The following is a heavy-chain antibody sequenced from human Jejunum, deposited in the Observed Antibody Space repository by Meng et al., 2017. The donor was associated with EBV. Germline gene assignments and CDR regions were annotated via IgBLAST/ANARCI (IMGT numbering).Heavy chain of an antibody. Sequence: QMVQAGAGVKKPGASVTVSCKASGYDYINSGISGVRQAPGQGLEWMGWISVYRGNTNYAQRFQDRVTLTTNTSTSTVYMELRSLTSDDTAVYYCARDRSNSDYWGQGTLVTVSS. V-gene: IGHV1-18*01. J-gene: IGHJ4*02. CDR2: ISVYRGNT. D-gene: IGHD5-24*01. CDR1: GYDYINSG. CDR3: ARDRSNSDY.